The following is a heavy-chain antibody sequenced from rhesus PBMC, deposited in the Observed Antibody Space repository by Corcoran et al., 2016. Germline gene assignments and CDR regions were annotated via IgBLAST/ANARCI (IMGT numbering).Heavy chain of an antibody. CDR1: GGSISDDYY. V-gene: IGHV4-106*01. Sequence: QVQLQESGPGLVKPSETLSLTCAVSGGSISDDYYWSWIRQPPGKGLEWIGYSYGSGVGTNYNPSLNNRVTISIDTSKDQFSLKLSSVTAADTAVYYCASRGDYYSGSYRFDYWGQGVLVTVSS. D-gene: IGHD3-16*01. CDR2: SYGSGVGT. CDR3: ASRGDYYSGSYRFDY. J-gene: IGHJ4*01.